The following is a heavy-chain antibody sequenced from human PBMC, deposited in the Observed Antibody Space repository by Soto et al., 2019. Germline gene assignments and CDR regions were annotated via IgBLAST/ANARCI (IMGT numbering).Heavy chain of an antibody. D-gene: IGHD2-15*01. CDR1: GFTFDDYA. CDR3: AKDVERGLYCSGGSCYGAFDI. Sequence: GGSLRLSCAASGFTFDDYAMHWVRQAPGKGLEWVSGISWNSGSIGYADSVKGRFTISRDNAKNSLYLQMNSLRAEDTALYYCAKDVERGLYCSGGSCYGAFDIWGQGTMVTVSS. CDR2: ISWNSGSI. J-gene: IGHJ3*02. V-gene: IGHV3-9*01.